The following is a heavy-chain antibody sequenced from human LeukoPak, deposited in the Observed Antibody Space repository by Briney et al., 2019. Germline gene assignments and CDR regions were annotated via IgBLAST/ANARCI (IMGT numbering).Heavy chain of an antibody. CDR2: ISDSGGST. Sequence: GGSLRLSCSASGFPFSSYAMHWVRQAPGKGLEYVSAISDSGGSTYYADSVKGRFTVSRDNSKNTLYLQMSSLRAEDTAVYFCVRGYSFGPYGMDVWGQGTTVTVSS. J-gene: IGHJ6*02. CDR3: VRGYSFGPYGMDV. CDR1: GFPFSSYA. V-gene: IGHV3-64D*09. D-gene: IGHD2-15*01.